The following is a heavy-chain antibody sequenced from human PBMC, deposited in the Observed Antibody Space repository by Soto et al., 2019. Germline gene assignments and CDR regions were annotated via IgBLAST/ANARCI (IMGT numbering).Heavy chain of an antibody. Sequence: QVQLVQSGAEVKKPGSSVKVSCTTSGGTISNFAINWVRQAPGQGLDWMGGIVPIDGTTNYAEKFQGRVTITADASRSTGYMDLSSLRSDDTAVYYCARSFTKSRRGGVAFDYWGQGTLLTVSP. J-gene: IGHJ4*02. V-gene: IGHV1-69*01. CDR1: GGTISNFA. D-gene: IGHD3-3*01. CDR3: ARSFTKSRRGGVAFDY. CDR2: IVPIDGTT.